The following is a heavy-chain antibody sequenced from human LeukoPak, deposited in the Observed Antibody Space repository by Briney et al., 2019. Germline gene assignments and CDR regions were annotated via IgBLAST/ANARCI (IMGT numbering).Heavy chain of an antibody. Sequence: PSETLSLTCTVSGASISRYYWSWIRQPPGEGLEWIGYMYYTGSTNHNPSLKSRVTISVDTSKNQFSLKLTSVTAADTAVYFCASHDYAEAPFDYWGQGALVTVSA. CDR3: ASHDYAEAPFDY. V-gene: IGHV4-59*08. CDR1: GASISRYY. CDR2: MYYTGST. J-gene: IGHJ4*02. D-gene: IGHD4-17*01.